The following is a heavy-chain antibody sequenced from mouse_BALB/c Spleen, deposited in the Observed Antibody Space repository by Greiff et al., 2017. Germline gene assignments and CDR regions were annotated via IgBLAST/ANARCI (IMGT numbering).Heavy chain of an antibody. D-gene: IGHD1-1*01. Sequence: EVKLMESGGGLVQPGGSRKLSCAASGFTFSSFGMHWVRQAPEKGLEWVAYISSGSSTIYYADTVKGRFTISRDNPKNTLFLQMTSLRSEDTAMYYCASYYYGSSQGFAYWGQGTLVTVSA. CDR3: ASYYYGSSQGFAY. J-gene: IGHJ3*01. V-gene: IGHV5-17*02. CDR1: GFTFSSFG. CDR2: ISSGSSTI.